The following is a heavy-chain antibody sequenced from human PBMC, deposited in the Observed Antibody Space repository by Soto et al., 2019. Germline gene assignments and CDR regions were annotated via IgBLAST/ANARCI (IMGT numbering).Heavy chain of an antibody. V-gene: IGHV4-34*01. CDR2: ITHSGST. J-gene: IGHJ6*03. CDR1: GGSFSGYY. CDR3: ARARFGPGFYSMDV. D-gene: IGHD3-10*01. Sequence: QVQLQQWGAGPLKPSETLSLTCAVYGGSFSGYYWIWIRQPPGKGLEWIGEITHSGSTNYNPSLKSRVPISVDTSKTQFSLSLTAVTAGDTAGYYCARARFGPGFYSMDVWGKGTTVTVSS.